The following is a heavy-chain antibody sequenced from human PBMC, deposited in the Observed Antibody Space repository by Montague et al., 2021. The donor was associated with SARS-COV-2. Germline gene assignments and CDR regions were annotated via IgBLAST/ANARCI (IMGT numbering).Heavy chain of an antibody. J-gene: IGHJ4*02. CDR3: ARRGYCSSTSCWALDY. Sequence: SLRLSCAASGFTFSSYEMNWVRQAPGKGLEWVSYISSSGRTIYYADSVKGRFTISRDNAKNSLYLQMNSLRAEDTAVYYCARRGYCSSTSCWALDYWGQGTLVTVSS. V-gene: IGHV3-48*03. CDR1: GFTFSSYE. CDR2: ISSSGRTI. D-gene: IGHD2-2*01.